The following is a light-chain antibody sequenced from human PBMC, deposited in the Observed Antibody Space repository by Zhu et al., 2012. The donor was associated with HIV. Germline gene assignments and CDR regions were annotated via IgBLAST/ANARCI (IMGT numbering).Light chain of an antibody. CDR2: GAS. J-gene: IGKJ2*01. CDR3: QQVNNYPRT. CDR1: RGIRNL. Sequence: DIQLTQSPSFLSASIGERVTITCRASRGIRNLLAWYQQKPGKAPKLLIFGASTLQRGVPSRFSGSGSGTEFTLTISNLQPEDFATYYCQQVNNYPRTFGQGTKLEIK. V-gene: IGKV1-9*01.